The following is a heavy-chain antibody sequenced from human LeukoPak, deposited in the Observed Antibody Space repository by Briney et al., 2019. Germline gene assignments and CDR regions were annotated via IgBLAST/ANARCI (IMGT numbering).Heavy chain of an antibody. CDR2: ISGSGGST. CDR3: AKDGHYYGSGFYYYMDV. D-gene: IGHD3-10*01. J-gene: IGHJ6*03. V-gene: IGHV3-23*01. CDR1: GFTFSSYG. Sequence: PGESLRLSCAASGFTFSSYGMSWVRQAPGKGLEWVSAISGSGGSTCYADSVKGRFTISRDNSKNTLYLQMNSLRAEDTAVYYCAKDGHYYGSGFYYYMDVWGKGTTVTISS.